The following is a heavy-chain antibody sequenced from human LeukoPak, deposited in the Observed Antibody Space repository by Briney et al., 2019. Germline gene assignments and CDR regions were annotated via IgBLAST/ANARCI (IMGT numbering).Heavy chain of an antibody. J-gene: IGHJ4*02. CDR2: ISAYNGNT. V-gene: IGHV1-18*01. CDR1: GYTFTSYG. D-gene: IGHD3-3*01. CDR3: ARSFWSGYSVDY. Sequence: ASVKVSCEASGYTFTSYGISWVRQAPGQGLEWMGWISAYNGNTNYAQKLQGRVTMTTDTSTSTAYMELRSLRSDDTAVYYCARSFWSGYSVDYWGQGTLVTVSS.